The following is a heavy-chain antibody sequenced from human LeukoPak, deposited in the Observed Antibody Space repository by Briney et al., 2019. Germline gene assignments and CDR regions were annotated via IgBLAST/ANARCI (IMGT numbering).Heavy chain of an antibody. V-gene: IGHV1-8*01. D-gene: IGHD1-26*01. J-gene: IGHJ5*02. CDR3: ARAPNRWELLQKNWFDP. Sequence: ASVKVSCKASGYTFTSYDIDWVRQATGQGLEWMGWRNPNSGNTGYAQKFQGRVTMTRNTSISTAYIELSSLRSEDTAVYYCARAPNRWELLQKNWFDPWGQGTLVTVSS. CDR1: GYTFTSYD. CDR2: RNPNSGNT.